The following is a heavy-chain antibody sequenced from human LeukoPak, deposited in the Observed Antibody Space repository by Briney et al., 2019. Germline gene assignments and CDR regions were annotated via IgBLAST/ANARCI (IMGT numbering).Heavy chain of an antibody. V-gene: IGHV1-2*02. CDR1: GYTFTGYY. J-gene: IGHJ4*02. D-gene: IGHD5-12*01. CDR3: ARDSQRGGGYGWEDY. CDR2: INPNSGGT. Sequence: ASVKVSCKASGYTFTGYYMHWVRQAPGQGLEWMGWINPNSGGTNYAQKFQGRVTMTRDTSTSTVYMELSSLRSEDTAVYYCARDSQRGGGYGWEDYWGQGTLVTVSS.